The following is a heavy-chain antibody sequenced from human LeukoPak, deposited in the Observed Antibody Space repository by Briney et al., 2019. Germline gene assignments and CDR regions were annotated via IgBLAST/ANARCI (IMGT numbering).Heavy chain of an antibody. D-gene: IGHD6-19*01. J-gene: IGHJ6*02. V-gene: IGHV3-23*01. CDR2: ISGSGGST. CDR1: GFTVSSNY. Sequence: PGGSLRLSCAASGFTVSSNYMSWVRQAPGKGLEWVSAISGSGGSTYYADSVKGRFTISRDNSKNTLYLQMNSLRAEDTAVYYCAKAGWYDYYYGMDVWGQGTTVTVSS. CDR3: AKAGWYDYYYGMDV.